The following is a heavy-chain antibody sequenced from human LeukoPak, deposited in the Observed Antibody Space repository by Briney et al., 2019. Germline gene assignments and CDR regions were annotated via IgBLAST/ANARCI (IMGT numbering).Heavy chain of an antibody. V-gene: IGHV3-30-3*01. D-gene: IGHD3/OR15-3a*01. J-gene: IGHJ4*02. CDR2: ISYDGSNK. Sequence: PGGSLRLSCAASGFTFSSYAMHWVRQAPDKGLEWVAVISYDGSNKYYADSVKGRFTISRDNSKNTLYLQMNSPRAEDTAVYYCARDLDSLYYFDYWGQGTLVTVSS. CDR1: GFTFSSYA. CDR3: ARDLDSLYYFDY.